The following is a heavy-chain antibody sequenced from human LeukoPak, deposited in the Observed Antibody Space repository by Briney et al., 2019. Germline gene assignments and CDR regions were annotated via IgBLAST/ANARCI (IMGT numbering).Heavy chain of an antibody. CDR3: ARVSPRSSGYYGY. Sequence: ASVKVSCKASGYTFTSYYMHWVRQAPGQGLEWMGIINPSGGSTSYAQKFQGRVTMTRDTSTGTIYMEQSRLRSEHTAVYYCARVSPRSSGYYGYWGQGTLVTVSS. CDR2: INPSGGST. CDR1: GYTFTSYY. J-gene: IGHJ4*02. V-gene: IGHV1-46*01. D-gene: IGHD3-22*01.